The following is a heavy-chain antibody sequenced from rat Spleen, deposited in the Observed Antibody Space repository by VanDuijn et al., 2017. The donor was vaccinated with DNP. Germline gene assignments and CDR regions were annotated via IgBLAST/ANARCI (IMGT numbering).Heavy chain of an antibody. D-gene: IGHD1-12*01. CDR2: ISYNGGTP. J-gene: IGHJ4*01. Sequence: EVQLVESGGGLVQPGRSLKLSCAASGFTFSNYVMAWVRQAPTKGLEWVATISYNGGTPYYRDSVKGRFTISRDNAQSTLYLQMDSLRSEDTATYYCARHRTIMPYYYAMDAWGQGASVTVSS. CDR1: GFTFSNYV. CDR3: ARHRTIMPYYYAMDA. V-gene: IGHV5-7*01.